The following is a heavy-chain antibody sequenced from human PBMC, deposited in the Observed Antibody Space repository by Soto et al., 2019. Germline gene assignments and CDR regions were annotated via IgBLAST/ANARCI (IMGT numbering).Heavy chain of an antibody. D-gene: IGHD1-1*01. CDR1: GYSFSTHS. V-gene: IGHV1-3*01. CDR2: INGGNGNT. J-gene: IGHJ6*02. Sequence: VASVKVSCKASGYSFSTHSMHWVRQAPGQGLEWMGWINGGNGNTKYSQKFRDRVTITRDASASTGYTELSRLGSEDTAVYYCARGKGMEENYYYYGMAVWGQGTTATVSS. CDR3: ARGKGMEENYYYYGMAV.